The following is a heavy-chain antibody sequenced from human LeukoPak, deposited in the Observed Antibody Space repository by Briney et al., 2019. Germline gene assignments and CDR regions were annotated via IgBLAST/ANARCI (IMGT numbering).Heavy chain of an antibody. V-gene: IGHV3-11*04. D-gene: IGHD6-13*01. CDR3: ARASSWYGVDP. CDR1: GFTFSDYY. Sequence: GSLRLSCAASGFTFSDYYMSWIRQAPGKGLEWVSYISSRDSTIYYADSVKGRFTISRDNAKNSLYLQMNSLRAEDTAVYYCARASSWYGVDPWGQGTLVTVPS. CDR2: ISSRDSTI. J-gene: IGHJ5*02.